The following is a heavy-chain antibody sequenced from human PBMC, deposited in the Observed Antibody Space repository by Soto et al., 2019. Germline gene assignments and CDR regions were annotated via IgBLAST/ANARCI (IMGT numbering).Heavy chain of an antibody. Sequence: SETLSLTCTVSGGSISSGDYYWNWIRQPPGKGLEWIGYIYYSGSTYYNPSLKSRVTISVDTSKNQFSLKLSSVTAADTSVYYCARAHYGDYGYGMDVWGQGTTVTVSS. D-gene: IGHD4-17*01. CDR3: ARAHYGDYGYGMDV. CDR2: IYYSGST. CDR1: GGSISSGDYY. J-gene: IGHJ6*02. V-gene: IGHV4-30-4*01.